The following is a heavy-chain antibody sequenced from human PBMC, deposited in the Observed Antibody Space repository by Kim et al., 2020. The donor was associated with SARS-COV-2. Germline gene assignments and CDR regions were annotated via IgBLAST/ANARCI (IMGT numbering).Heavy chain of an antibody. CDR2: INTNTGNP. V-gene: IGHV7-4-1*02. Sequence: ASVKVSCKASGYTFTSYAMNWVRQAPGQGLEWMGWINTNTGNPTYAQGFTGRFVFSLDTSVSTAYLQISSLKAEDTAVYYCATQEYDFWSGYDNDAFDIWGQGTMVTVSS. J-gene: IGHJ3*02. CDR1: GYTFTSYA. CDR3: ATQEYDFWSGYDNDAFDI. D-gene: IGHD3-3*01.